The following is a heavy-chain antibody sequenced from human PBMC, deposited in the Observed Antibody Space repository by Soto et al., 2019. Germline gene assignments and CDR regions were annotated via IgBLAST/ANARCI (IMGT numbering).Heavy chain of an antibody. CDR3: VKDSIVPSARPGGSGGLFEK. CDR2: ITSTGGTT. V-gene: IGHV3-23*04. D-gene: IGHD3-10*01. J-gene: IGHJ4*02. CDR1: GFTFASYI. Sequence: EVQLVESGGSLEKPGGSLRLSCGASGFTFASYIMAWVRQAPGKGLEWVSMITSTGGTTYYADSVKGRFTISRDNSRDTLYLQMNSLRAEDTAVYYCVKDSIVPSARPGGSGGLFEKWGQGTLVIVSS.